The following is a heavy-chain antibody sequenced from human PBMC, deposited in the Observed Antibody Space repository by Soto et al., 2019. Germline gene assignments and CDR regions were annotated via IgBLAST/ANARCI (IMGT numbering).Heavy chain of an antibody. CDR3: ASGSTYYDFWSGYSPHARVHPLGY. V-gene: IGHV4-34*01. CDR2: INHSGST. D-gene: IGHD3-3*01. Sequence: SETLSLTCAVYGGSFSGYYWSWIRQPPGEGLEWIGEINHSGSTNYNPSLKSRVTISVDTSKNQFSLKLSSVTAADTAVYYCASGSTYYDFWSGYSPHARVHPLGYWGQGTLVTVSS. J-gene: IGHJ4*02. CDR1: GGSFSGYY.